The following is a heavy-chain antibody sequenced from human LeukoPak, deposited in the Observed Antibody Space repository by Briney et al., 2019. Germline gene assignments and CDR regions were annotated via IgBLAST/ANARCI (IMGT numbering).Heavy chain of an antibody. V-gene: IGHV3-21*04. D-gene: IGHD3-10*02. CDR1: GFTFSSYS. Sequence: KSGGSLRLSCAASGFTFSSYSMNWVRQAPGKGLEWVSCISSSSSNIYYADSVKGRFTISRDNAKNSLYLQMNSLRAEDTAVYYCARAASMSGVFPDYWGQGTLVTVSS. J-gene: IGHJ4*02. CDR2: ISSSSSNI. CDR3: ARAASMSGVFPDY.